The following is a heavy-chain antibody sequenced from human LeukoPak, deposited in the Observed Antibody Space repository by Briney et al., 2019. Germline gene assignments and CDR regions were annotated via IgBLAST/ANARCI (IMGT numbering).Heavy chain of an antibody. CDR3: AKRYCSGGSCYSGSDY. Sequence: GGSLRLSCAASGFTFSSYSMNWVRQAPGKGLEWVSAISASGGGSYYADSVKGRFTISRDNSKNTLSLQMNSLRAGDTAVYYCAKRYCSGGSCYSGSDYWGQGTLVTVSS. D-gene: IGHD2-15*01. J-gene: IGHJ4*02. CDR1: GFTFSSYS. V-gene: IGHV3-23*01. CDR2: ISASGGGS.